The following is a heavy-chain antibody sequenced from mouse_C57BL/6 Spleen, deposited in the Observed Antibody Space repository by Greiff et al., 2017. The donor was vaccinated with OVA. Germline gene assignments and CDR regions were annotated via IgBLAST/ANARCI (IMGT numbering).Heavy chain of an antibody. CDR2: IDPSDSET. J-gene: IGHJ2*01. D-gene: IGHD1-1*01. CDR3: ARGDYGSSPGDY. Sequence: QVQLQQPGAELVRPGSSVKLSCKASGYTFTSYWMHWVKQRPIQGLEWIGNIDPSDSETHYNQKFKDKATLTVDKSSSTAYMQLSSLTSEDSAVYYCARGDYGSSPGDYWGQGTTLTVSS. V-gene: IGHV1-52*01. CDR1: GYTFTSYW.